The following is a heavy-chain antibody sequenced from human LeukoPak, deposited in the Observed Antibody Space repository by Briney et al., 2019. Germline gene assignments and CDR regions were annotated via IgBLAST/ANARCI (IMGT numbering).Heavy chain of an antibody. Sequence: ASVKVSCKASGYTLTSYSINWVRQAPGQGLEWMGWISAYNGNTKYAQKLQGRVTMTTDTSTNTAHMELRSLTSDDTAMYYCARSDYYGSGSYGYYYYMDVWGKGTTVTVSS. V-gene: IGHV1-18*01. D-gene: IGHD3-10*01. CDR3: ARSDYYGSGSYGYYYYMDV. J-gene: IGHJ6*03. CDR2: ISAYNGNT. CDR1: GYTLTSYS.